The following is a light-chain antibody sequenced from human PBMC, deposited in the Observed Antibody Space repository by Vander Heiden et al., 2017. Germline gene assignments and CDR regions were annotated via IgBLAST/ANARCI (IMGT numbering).Light chain of an antibody. V-gene: IGKV3-11*01. CDR2: DAS. CDR1: QSVSSY. Sequence: TVLTQSPATLSLSPGERATLSSRASQSVSSYLAWYQKTPDEAPRLLIYDASNRATGIPARFSGSGSGTDFTLTISSLEPEDFAVYYCQQRSNWRITFGQGTRLEIK. J-gene: IGKJ5*01. CDR3: QQRSNWRIT.